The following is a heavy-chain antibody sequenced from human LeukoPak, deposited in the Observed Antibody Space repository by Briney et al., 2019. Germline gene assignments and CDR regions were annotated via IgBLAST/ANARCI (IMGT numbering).Heavy chain of an antibody. Sequence: GGSLRLSCAASGFSLSSYWMSWVRQAPGKGLEWVANVKQDGSEKYYVDSVKGRFTISRDNARDSLYLQMNSLRVEDTALYYYARDYNGHFDYWGQGTLVTVSS. D-gene: IGHD5-24*01. CDR3: ARDYNGHFDY. V-gene: IGHV3-7*04. CDR1: GFSLSSYW. J-gene: IGHJ4*02. CDR2: VKQDGSEK.